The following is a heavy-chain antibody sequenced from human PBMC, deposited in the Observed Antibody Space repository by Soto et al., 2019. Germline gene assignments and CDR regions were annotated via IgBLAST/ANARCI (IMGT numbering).Heavy chain of an antibody. D-gene: IGHD2-2*01. CDR2: IIPILGIA. V-gene: IGHV1-69*02. J-gene: IGHJ5*02. CDR1: GGTFSSYT. Sequence: ASVKVSCKASGGTFSSYTISWVRQAPGQGLEWMGRIIPILGIANYAQKFQGRVTITADKSTSTAYMELSSLRSEDTAVYYCARAGGYCSSTSCVSLGFDPWGQGTLVTVSS. CDR3: ARAGGYCSSTSCVSLGFDP.